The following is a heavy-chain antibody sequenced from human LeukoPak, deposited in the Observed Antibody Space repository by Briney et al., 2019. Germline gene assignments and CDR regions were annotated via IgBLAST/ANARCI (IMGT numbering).Heavy chain of an antibody. J-gene: IGHJ4*02. CDR2: ISSSGSTI. Sequence: PGGSLRLSCAASGFTFSDYYMSWIRQAPGKGLEWVSYISSSGSTIYYADSVKGRFTISRDNAKNSLYLQMNSLRAEDTAVYYCARDLALITTRTEMFSFDYWGQGTLVTVSS. D-gene: IGHD5-24*01. CDR1: GFTFSDYY. CDR3: ARDLALITTRTEMFSFDY. V-gene: IGHV3-11*01.